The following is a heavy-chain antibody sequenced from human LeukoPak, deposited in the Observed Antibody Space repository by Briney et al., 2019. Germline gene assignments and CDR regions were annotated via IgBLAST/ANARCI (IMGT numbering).Heavy chain of an antibody. CDR2: INSDGSWT. D-gene: IGHD2/OR15-2a*01. Sequence: PGGSLKLSCAAPGNYWMHWVRQAPGKGLVWVSHINSDGSWTSYADSVKGRFTISKDNAKNTVYLQMNSLRAEDTAVYYCVSFYETYWGRGTLVTVSS. CDR3: VSFYETY. J-gene: IGHJ4*02. CDR1: GNYW. V-gene: IGHV3-74*01.